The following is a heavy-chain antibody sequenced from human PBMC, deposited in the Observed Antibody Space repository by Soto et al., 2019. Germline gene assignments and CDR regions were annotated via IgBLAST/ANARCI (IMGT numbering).Heavy chain of an antibody. J-gene: IGHJ6*03. CDR1: GFTFSDPW. Sequence: PEGSLRHSYAASGFTFSDPWMSGMRQAPGTGFDWVCRIKSKSDGGTTEYAAHVRGRFTISKDDSKNTLYLQMNSIKTEDTAVYYCTTDLWRIAVVVGSTGYFTTWGKG. V-gene: IGHV3-15*01. CDR3: TTDLWRIAVVVGSTGYFTT. D-gene: IGHD2-15*01. CDR2: IKSKSDGGTT.